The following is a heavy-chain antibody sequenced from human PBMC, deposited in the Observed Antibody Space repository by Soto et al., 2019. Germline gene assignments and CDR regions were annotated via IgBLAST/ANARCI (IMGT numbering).Heavy chain of an antibody. J-gene: IGHJ6*03. CDR3: ARAGIAARVSLDV. CDR2: ISSNGGST. CDR1: GFTFSSYA. Sequence: LRLSCAASGFTFSSYAMHWVRQAPGKGLEYVSAISSNGGSTYYANSVKGRFTISRDNSKNTLYLQMGSLRAEDMAVYYCARAGIAARVSLDVWGKGTTVTVS. V-gene: IGHV3-64*01. D-gene: IGHD6-6*01.